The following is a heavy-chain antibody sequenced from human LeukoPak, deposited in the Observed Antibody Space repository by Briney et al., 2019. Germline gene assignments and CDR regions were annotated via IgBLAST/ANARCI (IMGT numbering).Heavy chain of an antibody. Sequence: SETLSLTCAVYGGSFSGYYWSWIRQPPGKGLEWIGEVNHSGSTHYNPSLKSRVTISVDTSKNQFSLKLSSVTAADTAIYYCARKGGGQLVNTRRWFDPWGQGTLVTVSS. D-gene: IGHD6-13*01. CDR1: GGSFSGYY. J-gene: IGHJ5*02. CDR2: VNHSGST. V-gene: IGHV4-34*01. CDR3: ARKGGGQLVNTRRWFDP.